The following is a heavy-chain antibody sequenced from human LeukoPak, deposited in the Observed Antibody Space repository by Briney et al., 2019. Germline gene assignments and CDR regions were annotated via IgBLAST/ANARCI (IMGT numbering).Heavy chain of an antibody. CDR3: ARVRSPHTDQLLYEIPTGNWFDP. V-gene: IGHV1-18*01. CDR2: SSAYNGNT. J-gene: IGHJ5*02. Sequence: ASVKVSCKASGYTFTSYGISWVRQAPGQGREWMGWSSAYNGNTNYAQKLQGRVTMTTDTSTSTAYMELRSLRSDDTAVYYCARVRSPHTDQLLYEIPTGNWFDPWGQGTLVTVSS. D-gene: IGHD2-2*02. CDR1: GYTFTSYG.